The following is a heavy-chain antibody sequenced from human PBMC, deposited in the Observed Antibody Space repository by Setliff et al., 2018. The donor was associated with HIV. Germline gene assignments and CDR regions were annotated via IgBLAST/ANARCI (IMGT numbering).Heavy chain of an antibody. J-gene: IGHJ3*02. Sequence: ASVKVSCKASGYTFSTYGISWVRQAPGQGLEWMGWISAYNGNTNYAQKLQGRVTVTTDTSTSTAYMELRSLRSEDTAVYYCARDRGVYCISSSCYSPVDAFDIWGQGTMVTVSS. V-gene: IGHV1-18*01. D-gene: IGHD2-2*01. CDR2: ISAYNGNT. CDR1: GYTFSTYG. CDR3: ARDRGVYCISSSCYSPVDAFDI.